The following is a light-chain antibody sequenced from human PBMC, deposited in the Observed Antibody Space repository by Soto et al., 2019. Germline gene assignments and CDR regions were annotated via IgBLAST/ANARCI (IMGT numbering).Light chain of an antibody. V-gene: IGLV2-8*01. CDR2: EVS. CDR1: SSDVGGYNY. CDR3: SSYAGSNNFV. J-gene: IGLJ1*01. Sequence: QSALTQPPSASGSPGQSVTISRTGTSSDVGGYNYVSWYQQHPGKAPKLMIYEVSERPSGVPDRFSGSKSSSTASLTVSGLQAEDDADYFCSSYAGSNNFVFGTGTKVTVL.